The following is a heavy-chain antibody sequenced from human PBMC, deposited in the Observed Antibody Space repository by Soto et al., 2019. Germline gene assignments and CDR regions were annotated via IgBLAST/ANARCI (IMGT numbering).Heavy chain of an antibody. V-gene: IGHV3-15*01. CDR1: GFTFSNAW. CDR3: TTDPAVAPLDY. Sequence: EVQLVESGGGLVKPGGSLRLSCAASGFTFSNAWMSWVRQAPGKGLEWVGRIKSKTDGGTTDYAAPVKGRFTISRDDSKNTLYLQMDSLKTEDTAVYYCTTDPAVAPLDYWGQGTLVTVSS. CDR2: IKSKTDGGTT. D-gene: IGHD5-12*01. J-gene: IGHJ4*02.